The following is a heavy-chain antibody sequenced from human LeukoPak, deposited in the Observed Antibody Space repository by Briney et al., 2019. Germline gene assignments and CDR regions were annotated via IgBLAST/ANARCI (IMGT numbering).Heavy chain of an antibody. Sequence: PSETLSLTCTVSGGSISSHYWSWIRQPPGKGLEWIGYIYYSGSTNYNPSLKSRVTISVDTSKNQFSLKLSSVTAAGTAVYYCARTSGRYSSSWELDYWGQGTLVTVSS. CDR1: GGSISSHY. D-gene: IGHD6-13*01. CDR2: IYYSGST. CDR3: ARTSGRYSSSWELDY. J-gene: IGHJ4*02. V-gene: IGHV4-59*11.